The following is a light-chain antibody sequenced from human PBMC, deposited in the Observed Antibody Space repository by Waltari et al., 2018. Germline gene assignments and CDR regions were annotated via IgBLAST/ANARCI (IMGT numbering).Light chain of an antibody. CDR3: QQYLSSPET. V-gene: IGKV3-20*01. CDR2: GAS. CDR1: QSLFSSF. Sequence: EIVLTQSPGTLSLSPWERATLSCRASQSLFSSFLAWYQQKPGQAPRPLLYGASSRATGIPDRFSGSGSGTAFTLTINRLEPEDFAVYYCQQYLSSPETFGQGSKLEIK. J-gene: IGKJ2*01.